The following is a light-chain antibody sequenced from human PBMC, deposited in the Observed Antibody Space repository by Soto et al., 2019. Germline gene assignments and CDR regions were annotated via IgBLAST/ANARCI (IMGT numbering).Light chain of an antibody. V-gene: IGLV7-46*01. Sequence: QDVVTQEPSLTVSPGGTVTLTCGSNTGAVTTTHYASWFQQRPGQAPETLIYHTSDKQSWTPARFSGSLLGGKAALTLSGAQPEDEAVDYCLLAYNGVGEVFGGGTKLTVL. CDR3: LLAYNGVGEV. CDR1: TGAVTTTHY. CDR2: HTS. J-gene: IGLJ2*01.